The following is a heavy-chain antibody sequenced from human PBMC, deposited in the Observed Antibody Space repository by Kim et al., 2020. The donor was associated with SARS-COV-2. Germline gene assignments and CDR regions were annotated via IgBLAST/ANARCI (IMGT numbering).Heavy chain of an antibody. CDR3: ASGRNVDTAMVEAFDI. CDR2: IYSGGST. V-gene: IGHV3-66*02. J-gene: IGHJ3*02. CDR1: GFTVSSNY. D-gene: IGHD5-18*01. Sequence: GGSLRLSCAASGFTVSSNYMSWVRQAPGKGLEWVSVIYSGGSTYYADSVKGRFTISRDNSKNTLYLQMNSLRAEDTAVYYCASGRNVDTAMVEAFDIWGQGTMVTVSS.